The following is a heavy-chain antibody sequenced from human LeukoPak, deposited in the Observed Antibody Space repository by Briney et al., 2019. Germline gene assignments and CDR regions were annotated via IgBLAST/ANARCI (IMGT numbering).Heavy chain of an antibody. Sequence: SVKVSCKASGGSFSSYASSWVRQAPGQGLEWMGDIIPIFGTPKYAQKFQGRVTITADKSTNTAYMELSSLRSEDTAVYYCARDLDYYYYMDVWGKGTTVTVSS. CDR3: ARDLDYYYYMDV. V-gene: IGHV1-69*06. J-gene: IGHJ6*03. CDR1: GGSFSSYA. CDR2: IIPIFGTP.